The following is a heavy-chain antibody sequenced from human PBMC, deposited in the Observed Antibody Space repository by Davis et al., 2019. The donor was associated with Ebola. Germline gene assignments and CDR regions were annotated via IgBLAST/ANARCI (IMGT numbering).Heavy chain of an antibody. J-gene: IGHJ4*02. CDR2: IYPGDSDT. CDR3: ARRGGWSGAFLDY. V-gene: IGHV5-51*01. Sequence: GESLKISCKGSGYTFTTYWIGWVRQMPGKGLEWMGIIYPGDSDTRYSPSFQGQVTISADKSSSTAYLQWSSLTASDTAMYYCARRGGWSGAFLDYWGQGTLVTVSS. CDR1: GYTFTTYW. D-gene: IGHD3-3*02.